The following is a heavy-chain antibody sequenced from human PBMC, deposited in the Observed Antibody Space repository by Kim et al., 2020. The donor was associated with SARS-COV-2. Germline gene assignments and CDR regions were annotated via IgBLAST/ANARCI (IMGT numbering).Heavy chain of an antibody. D-gene: IGHD6-13*01. J-gene: IGHJ4*02. Sequence: RFTISRDNSKNTLYLQMNGLRAEDTAVYYCAKAGFTPGIAAAGTGLVFDYWGQGTLVTVSS. CDR3: AKAGFTPGIAAAGTGLVFDY. V-gene: IGHV3-23*01.